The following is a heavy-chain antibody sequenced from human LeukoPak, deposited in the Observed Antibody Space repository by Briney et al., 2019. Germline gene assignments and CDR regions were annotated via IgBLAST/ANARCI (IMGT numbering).Heavy chain of an antibody. D-gene: IGHD2-2*01. Sequence: GGSLRLSCAASGFTFSDYDMLWVRQAPGKGLEWVAVISYDGSNKYYADSVKGRFTISRDNSKNTLYLQMNSLRAEDTAVYYCARDTYCSSTSCYFWGGLDYWGQGTLVTVSS. CDR3: ARDTYCSSTSCYFWGGLDY. CDR1: GFTFSDYD. V-gene: IGHV3-30-3*01. J-gene: IGHJ4*02. CDR2: ISYDGSNK.